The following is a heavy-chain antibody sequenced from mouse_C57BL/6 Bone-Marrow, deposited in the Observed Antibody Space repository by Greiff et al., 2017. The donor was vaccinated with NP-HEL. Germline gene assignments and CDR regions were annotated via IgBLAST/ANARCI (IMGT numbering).Heavy chain of an antibody. CDR3: AKISGSSYDYYAMDY. CDR1: GFSLTSYG. D-gene: IGHD1-1*01. Sequence: VKLVESGPGLVAPSQSLSITCTVSGFSLTSYGVDWVRQPPGKGLEWLGVIWGGGSTNYNSALMSRLSISKDNSKSQVFLKMNSLQTDDTAMYYCAKISGSSYDYYAMDYWGQGTSVTVSS. V-gene: IGHV2-9*01. J-gene: IGHJ4*01. CDR2: IWGGGST.